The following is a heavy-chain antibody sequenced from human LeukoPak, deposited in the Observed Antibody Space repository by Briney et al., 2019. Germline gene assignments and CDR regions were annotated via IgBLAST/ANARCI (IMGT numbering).Heavy chain of an antibody. Sequence: GGSLRLSCAASGFTFSTYYMTWIRQTPGKGLEWVSDISSNGRGTFYADSVKGRFTVSRDNAKKSLYLQMNSLRVEDTAVYYCVRDERAYYSDSGSSSPRDYYYYYMDVWGKGITVTVSS. CDR2: ISSNGRGT. CDR1: GFTFSTYY. V-gene: IGHV3-11*01. D-gene: IGHD3-10*01. J-gene: IGHJ6*03. CDR3: VRDERAYYSDSGSSSPRDYYYYYMDV.